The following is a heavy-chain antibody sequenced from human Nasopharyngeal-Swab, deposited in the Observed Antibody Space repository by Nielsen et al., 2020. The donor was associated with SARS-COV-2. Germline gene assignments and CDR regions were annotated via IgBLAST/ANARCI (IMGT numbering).Heavy chain of an antibody. J-gene: IGHJ4*02. CDR2: INPSGGST. D-gene: IGHD1-26*01. CDR3: AITEGELHFDY. CDR1: GYTFTSYY. Sequence: ATVKVSCKASGYTFTSYYMHWVRQAPGQGLEWMGIINPSGGSTSYAQKFQGRVTMTRDTSTSTVYMELSSLRSEDTAVYYCAITEGELHFDYWGQGTLVTVSS. V-gene: IGHV1-46*01.